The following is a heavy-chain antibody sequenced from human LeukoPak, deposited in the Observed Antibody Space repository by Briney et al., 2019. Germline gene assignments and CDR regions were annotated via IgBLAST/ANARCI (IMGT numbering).Heavy chain of an antibody. Sequence: SETLSLTCAVYGGSFSGYYWSWIRQPPGKGLEWIGEINHSGSTNYSPSLKSRVTISVDTSKNQFSLKLSSVTAADTAVYYCARGNPGYSSSWTSLYNWFDPWGQGTLVTVSS. CDR3: ARGNPGYSSSWTSLYNWFDP. CDR1: GGSFSGYY. V-gene: IGHV4-34*01. D-gene: IGHD6-13*01. CDR2: INHSGST. J-gene: IGHJ5*02.